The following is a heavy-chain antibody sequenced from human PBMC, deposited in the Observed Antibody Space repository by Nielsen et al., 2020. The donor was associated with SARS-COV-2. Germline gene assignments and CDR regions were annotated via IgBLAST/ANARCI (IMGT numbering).Heavy chain of an antibody. D-gene: IGHD5-12*01. J-gene: IGHJ5*02. CDR3: ARHGYSGYGNWFDP. V-gene: IGHV4-39*01. CDR2: IYYSGST. CDR1: GGSISSYY. Sequence: SETLSLTCTVSGGSISSYYWGWIRQPPGKGLEWIGSIYYSGSTYYNPSLKSRVTISVDTSKNQFSLKLSSVTAADTAVYYCARHGYSGYGNWFDPWGQGTLVTVSS.